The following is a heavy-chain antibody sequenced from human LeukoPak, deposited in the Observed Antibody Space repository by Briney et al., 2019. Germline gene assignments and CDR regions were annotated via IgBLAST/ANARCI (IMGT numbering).Heavy chain of an antibody. D-gene: IGHD3-22*01. CDR3: ARAPYYYDSSGYSSYFDY. CDR2: IIPIFGTA. CDR1: GGTLSTYA. J-gene: IGHJ4*02. Sequence: SVKVSCRASGGTLSTYAISWGRQAPGQGLEWMGGIIPIFGTANYAQKFQGRVTITADESTSTAYMELSSLRSEDTAVYYCARAPYYYDSSGYSSYFDYWGQGTLVTVSS. V-gene: IGHV1-69*13.